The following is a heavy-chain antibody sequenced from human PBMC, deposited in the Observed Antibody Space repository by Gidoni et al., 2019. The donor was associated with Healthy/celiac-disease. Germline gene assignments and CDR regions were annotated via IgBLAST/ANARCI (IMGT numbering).Heavy chain of an antibody. CDR1: GFTFSSYG. D-gene: IGHD4-17*01. Sequence: QVQLVESGGGVVQPGRSLSLSCAASGFTFSSYGMHWVRRAPGKGLEWVAVISYDGSNKYYADSVKGRFTISRDNSKNTLYLQMNSLRAEDTAVYYCAKGEGVTTAQVHYWGQGTLVTVSS. V-gene: IGHV3-30*18. CDR2: ISYDGSNK. J-gene: IGHJ4*02. CDR3: AKGEGVTTAQVHY.